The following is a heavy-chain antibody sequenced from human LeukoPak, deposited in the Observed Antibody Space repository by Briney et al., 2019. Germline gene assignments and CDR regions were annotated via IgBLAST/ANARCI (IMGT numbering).Heavy chain of an antibody. CDR2: ISKDGSDE. CDR1: GFTFTSYT. Sequence: PGGSLRLSCAASGFTFTSYTLYRVRQPPGKRLEWVSLISKDGSDEDYADSVNGRFTISRDNSRDTLFLQMSGLRVDDTAVYYCAREAYYGSGRSRQPSPVWGQGTSVTVSS. CDR3: AREAYYGSGRSRQPSPV. J-gene: IGHJ4*02. D-gene: IGHD3-10*01. V-gene: IGHV3-30*15.